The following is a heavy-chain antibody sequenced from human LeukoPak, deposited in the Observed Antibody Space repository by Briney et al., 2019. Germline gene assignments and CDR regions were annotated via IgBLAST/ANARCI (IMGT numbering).Heavy chain of an antibody. CDR3: AKDSPYAYYGSGSYWDY. V-gene: IGHV3-23*01. Sequence: PGGSLRLSCAASGFTFSSYAMSWVRQAPGKGLEWVSAISGSDSTYYAASVKGRFTISRDNSKNTLYLQMNSLRAEDTAVYYCAKDSPYAYYGSGSYWDYWRQGTLVTVSS. CDR1: GFTFSSYA. J-gene: IGHJ4*02. D-gene: IGHD3-10*01. CDR2: ISGSDST.